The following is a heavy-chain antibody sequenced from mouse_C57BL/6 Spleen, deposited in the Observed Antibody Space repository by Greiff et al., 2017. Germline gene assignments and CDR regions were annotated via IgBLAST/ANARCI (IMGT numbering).Heavy chain of an antibody. CDR3: ARPYVPFDYAMDY. CDR1: GFTFSDYG. V-gene: IGHV5-17*01. J-gene: IGHJ4*01. Sequence: VQLKESGGGLVKPGGSLKLSCAASGFTFSDYGMHWVRQAPEKGLEWVAYISSGSSTIYYADTVKGRFTISRDNAKNTLFLQMTSLRSEDTAMYYCARPYVPFDYAMDYWGQGTSVTVSS. D-gene: IGHD2-12*01. CDR2: ISSGSSTI.